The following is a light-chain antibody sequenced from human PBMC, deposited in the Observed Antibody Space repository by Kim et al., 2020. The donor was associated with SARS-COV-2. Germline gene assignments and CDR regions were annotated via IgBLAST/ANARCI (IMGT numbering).Light chain of an antibody. V-gene: IGKV3-11*01. Sequence: SLSPGEIATLSCRASQSVSSYLAWYQQKPGQAPRLLIFDASNRATGIPARFSGSGSGTDFTLTISSLEPEDFAVYYCQQRGDWPTFGQGTKVEIK. CDR3: QQRGDWPT. CDR2: DAS. CDR1: QSVSSY. J-gene: IGKJ1*01.